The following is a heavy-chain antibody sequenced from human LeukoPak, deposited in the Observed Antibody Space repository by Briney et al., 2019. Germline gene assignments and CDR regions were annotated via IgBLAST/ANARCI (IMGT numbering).Heavy chain of an antibody. CDR3: ARDRPFCSGGTCNSGDYFDP. D-gene: IGHD2-15*01. V-gene: IGHV3-74*01. CDR2: ISSDGSTT. Sequence: GGSLRLSCAASGFTLSNYWMHWVRQVSGKGLEWVSRISSDGSTTSYADSVKGRFTISRDNSKNTVYLQMNSLRGEDTAVYYCARDRPFCSGGTCNSGDYFDPWGQGTLVTVSS. J-gene: IGHJ5*02. CDR1: GFTLSNYW.